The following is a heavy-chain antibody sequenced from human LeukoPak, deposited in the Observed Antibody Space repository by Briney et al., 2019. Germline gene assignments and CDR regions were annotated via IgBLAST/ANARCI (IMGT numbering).Heavy chain of an antibody. CDR1: GFTFTNYA. D-gene: IGHD4-23*01. CDR2: ISYDGSYK. Sequence: GGSLRLSCAASGFTFTNYAMHWVRQAPGKGLEWVAVISYDGSYKDYADSVKGRFTISRDNSKNTLYLQMSSLSLEDTAVYYCARGARKGDDYGGFFDYWGQGTLVPISS. V-gene: IGHV3-30*04. J-gene: IGHJ4*02. CDR3: ARGARKGDDYGGFFDY.